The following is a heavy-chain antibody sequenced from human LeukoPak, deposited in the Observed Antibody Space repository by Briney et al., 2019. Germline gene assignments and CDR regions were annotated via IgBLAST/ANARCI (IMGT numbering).Heavy chain of an antibody. CDR1: GGSISSYY. CDR2: IYTSGTT. CDR3: ARGGTGFCFDY. J-gene: IGHJ4*02. V-gene: IGHV4-4*07. Sequence: SETLSLTCTVSGGSISSYYWSWIRQPAGKGLEWIGRIYTSGTTHYNPSLKSRVTMSVDTSKNQFSLKLSSVTAADTAVCYCARGGTGFCFDYWGQGTLVTVSS. D-gene: IGHD2-15*01.